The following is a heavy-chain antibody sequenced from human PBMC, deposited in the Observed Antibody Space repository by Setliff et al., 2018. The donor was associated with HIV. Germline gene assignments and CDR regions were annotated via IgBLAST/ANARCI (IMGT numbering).Heavy chain of an antibody. D-gene: IGHD6-6*01. CDR2: IYTSGST. V-gene: IGHV4-4*08. J-gene: IGHJ6*03. Sequence: PSETLSLTCTVSGGSISSYYWSWIRQPPGKGLEWIGYIYTSGSTNYNPSLKSRVPISVDTSKNQFSLKLSSVTAAATAVYYCSRVGYSSSYYYYYMDVWGKGTTVTVSS. CDR3: SRVGYSSSYYYYYMDV. CDR1: GGSISSYY.